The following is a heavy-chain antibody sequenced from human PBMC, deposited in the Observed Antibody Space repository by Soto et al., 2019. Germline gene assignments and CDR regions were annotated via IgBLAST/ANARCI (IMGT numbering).Heavy chain of an antibody. D-gene: IGHD4-17*01. CDR2: INYSGST. J-gene: IGHJ6*02. Sequence: SETKSLTCTVSGGSIISXXWXWIXXXXXXXXEWXGEINYSGSTNYNPSLKSRVTISVDTSKNQFSLKLSSVTAADTAVYYCARGRMTTVTAGGSGYYYYGMDVWGQGTTVTVSS. CDR3: ARGRMTTVTAGGSGYYYYGMDV. CDR1: GGSIISXX. V-gene: IGHV4-59*12.